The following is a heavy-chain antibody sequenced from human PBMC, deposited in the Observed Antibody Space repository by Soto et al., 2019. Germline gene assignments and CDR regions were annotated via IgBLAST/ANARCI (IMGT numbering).Heavy chain of an antibody. V-gene: IGHV3-74*01. Sequence: PGGSLRLSCAASGFTFSSYWMHWVRQAPGKGLVWVSRINSDGSSTSYADSVKGRFTISRDNAKNTLYLQMNSLRAEDTAVYYCARNTYCSGGSCYSGAFDIWGQGTMVTVSS. CDR3: ARNTYCSGGSCYSGAFDI. CDR1: GFTFSSYW. J-gene: IGHJ3*02. CDR2: INSDGSST. D-gene: IGHD2-15*01.